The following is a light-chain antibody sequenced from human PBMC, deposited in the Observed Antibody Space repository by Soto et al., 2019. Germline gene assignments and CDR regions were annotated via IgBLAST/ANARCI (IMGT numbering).Light chain of an antibody. V-gene: IGKV3-11*01. CDR3: QQRSNWPPYT. CDR1: QSVSSY. CDR2: DAS. J-gene: IGKJ2*01. Sequence: DIVMTQSPSTLSLSRGERATLSCRASQSVSSYLAWYQQKPGQAPRLLIYDASNRATGIPARFSGSGSGTDFTLTISSRVPDDFSVYYCQQRSNWPPYTFGHGTKLEIK.